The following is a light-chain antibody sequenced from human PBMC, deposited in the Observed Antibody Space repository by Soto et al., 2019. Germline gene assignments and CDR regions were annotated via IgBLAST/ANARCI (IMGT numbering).Light chain of an antibody. Sequence: QSALTQPPSASGSPGQSVTISCSGTSSDVGGYNHVSWYQQHPGKAPRLMIYEVNRRLSGVPDRFSGSKSGNTASLTVSGLQAEDEADYYCSSYAGNKIIFGGGTKLTVL. J-gene: IGLJ2*01. CDR2: EVN. CDR3: SSYAGNKII. CDR1: SSDVGGYNH. V-gene: IGLV2-8*01.